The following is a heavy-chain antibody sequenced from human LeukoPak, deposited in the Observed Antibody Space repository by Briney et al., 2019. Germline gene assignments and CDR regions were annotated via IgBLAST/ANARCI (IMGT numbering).Heavy chain of an antibody. CDR3: ARVYYSSSYDYWYFDL. D-gene: IGHD6-13*01. J-gene: IGHJ2*01. Sequence: SETLSLTCAVYGGSFSGYYWSWIRQPPGKGLEWIGEINHSGSTNYNPSLKSRVTISVDTSKNQFSLKLRSVTAADTAVYYCARVYYSSSYDYWYFDLWGRGTLVTVSS. V-gene: IGHV4-34*01. CDR2: INHSGST. CDR1: GGSFSGYY.